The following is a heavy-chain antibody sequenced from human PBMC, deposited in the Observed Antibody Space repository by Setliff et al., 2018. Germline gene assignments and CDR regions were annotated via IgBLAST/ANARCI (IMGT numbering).Heavy chain of an antibody. Sequence: SETLSLTCTVSGGSISSYYWSWIRQPPGKGLEWIGYIDYSGSTNYNPSLKSRVTISLDTSKNQFSLQLSSVTAADTAVYYCARDRAARPPNSYRYYMDVWGKGTTVTVSS. J-gene: IGHJ6*03. CDR1: GGSISSYY. V-gene: IGHV4-59*01. D-gene: IGHD6-6*01. CDR3: ARDRAARPPNSYRYYMDV. CDR2: IDYSGST.